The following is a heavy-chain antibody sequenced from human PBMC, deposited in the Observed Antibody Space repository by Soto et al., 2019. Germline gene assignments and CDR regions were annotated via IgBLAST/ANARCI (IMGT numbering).Heavy chain of an antibody. V-gene: IGHV3-33*01. CDR2: IWYDGSNK. D-gene: IGHD3-10*01. Sequence: PCWSLRLSCAASGFTFRSYGMHGVRKAPGKGLEWVAVIWYDGSNKYYADSVKGRFTISRDNSKNTLYLQMNSLRAEDTAVYYCARDRGLWFGELLSNRSGMDVWGQGTTVTVSS. CDR3: ARDRGLWFGELLSNRSGMDV. J-gene: IGHJ6*02. CDR1: GFTFRSYG.